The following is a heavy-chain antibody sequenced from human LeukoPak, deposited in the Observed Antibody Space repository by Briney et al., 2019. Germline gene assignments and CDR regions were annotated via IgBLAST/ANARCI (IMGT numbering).Heavy chain of an antibody. CDR3: ARVGIGGGGNNWFDP. V-gene: IGHV1-18*01. D-gene: IGHD3-16*01. Sequence: RASVKVSCKASGYTFTSYGISWVRQAPGQGLEWMGWISAYNGNTNYAQKLQGRVTMTTDTSTSTAYMELRSLRSDDTAVYYCARVGIGGGGNNWFDPRGQGTLVTVSS. CDR2: ISAYNGNT. J-gene: IGHJ5*02. CDR1: GYTFTSYG.